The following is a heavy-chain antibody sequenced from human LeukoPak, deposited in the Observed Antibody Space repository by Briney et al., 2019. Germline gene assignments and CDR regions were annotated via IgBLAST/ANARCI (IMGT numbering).Heavy chain of an antibody. CDR2: ISGRGGSK. V-gene: IGHV3-23*01. D-gene: IGHD3-22*01. CDR1: GFNFSRYA. CDR3: AKDHVGVITGDFDF. J-gene: IGHJ4*02. Sequence: GGSLRLSCAASGFNFSRYAMRWVRQAPGRGLEWVSAISGRGGSKLYADSVRGRFTISRENSKNTLYLQMNSVRAEDPAVYFFAKDHVGVITGDFDFWGQGTLVSVSS.